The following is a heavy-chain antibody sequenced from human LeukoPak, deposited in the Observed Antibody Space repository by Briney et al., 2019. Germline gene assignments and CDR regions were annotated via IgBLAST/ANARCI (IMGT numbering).Heavy chain of an antibody. D-gene: IGHD3-22*01. Sequence: ASVKVSCKASGYTFTGYYMHWVRQAPGQGLEWMGRINHNSGGTNYAQKFQGRDTMTRDTSISTAYMELSRLRSDDTAVYYCARALKYYDSSGSVGYWGQGTLVTVSS. CDR1: GYTFTGYY. CDR2: INHNSGGT. J-gene: IGHJ4*02. CDR3: ARALKYYDSSGSVGY. V-gene: IGHV1-2*06.